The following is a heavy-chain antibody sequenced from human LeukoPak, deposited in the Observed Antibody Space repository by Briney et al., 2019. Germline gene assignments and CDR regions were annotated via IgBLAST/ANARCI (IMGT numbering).Heavy chain of an antibody. CDR3: TRDPAAAGTREKGD. CDR1: GFTFSNAW. V-gene: IGHV3-15*01. J-gene: IGHJ4*02. CDR2: IKSKTDGSTT. Sequence: GGSLSLSCAASGFTFSNAWMSWVRQAPGKGLDWVGRIKSKTDGSTTDYAAPGKCSFTSSIADTKNTLYLQINSPKAADTSVYYCTRDPAAAGTREKGDWGQGTLVTVSS. D-gene: IGHD6-13*01.